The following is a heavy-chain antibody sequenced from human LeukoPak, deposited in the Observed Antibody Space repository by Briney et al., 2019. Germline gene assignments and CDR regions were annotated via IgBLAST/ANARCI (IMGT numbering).Heavy chain of an antibody. V-gene: IGHV3-7*03. Sequence: GGSLRLSCAASGFTFSSYWMTWVRQAPGKGLEWVANINEDGSTKSSVDSVKGRFTISRDNAKKSLYLQMNSLRVDDTAVYYCATDGGWGRFESWGQGTLVIVSS. D-gene: IGHD3-16*01. CDR1: GFTFSSYW. CDR3: ATDGGWGRFES. J-gene: IGHJ5*01. CDR2: INEDGSTK.